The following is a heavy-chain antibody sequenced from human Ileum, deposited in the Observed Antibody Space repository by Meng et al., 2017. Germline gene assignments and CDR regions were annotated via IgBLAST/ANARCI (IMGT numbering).Heavy chain of an antibody. CDR3: ARDFSGSYYTNYFDY. CDR1: GFSLRSYS. Sequence: EVQLVESGGGLVKPGGSLRLSCAASGFSLRSYSVNWVRQAPGKGLEWVSSISSSSSYIFYADSVKGRFTISRDNAKNSVHLQMNSLRAEDTAVYYCARDFSGSYYTNYFDYWGQGTLVTVSS. J-gene: IGHJ4*02. V-gene: IGHV3-21*01. D-gene: IGHD1-26*01. CDR2: ISSSSSYI.